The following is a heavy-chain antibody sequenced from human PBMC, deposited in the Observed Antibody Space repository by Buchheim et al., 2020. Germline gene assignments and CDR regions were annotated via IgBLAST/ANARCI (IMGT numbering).Heavy chain of an antibody. Sequence: QVQLVESGGDVVQPGKSLRLSCAASGFRFRDSAMYWIRQAPGKGLEWVTLITHDGSKQYYADSVEGRFTVSRDNSKNTLFLQMNTLRLDDTAMYYCAKTGGGSSYPEYWGQGTL. V-gene: IGHV3-30-3*01. CDR3: AKTGGGSSYPEY. D-gene: IGHD6-13*01. CDR2: ITHDGSKQ. CDR1: GFRFRDSA. J-gene: IGHJ4*02.